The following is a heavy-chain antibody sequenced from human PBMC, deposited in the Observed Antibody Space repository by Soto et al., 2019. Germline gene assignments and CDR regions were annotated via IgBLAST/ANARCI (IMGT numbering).Heavy chain of an antibody. Sequence: QVQLVQSGAEVKKPGASVKVSCKASGYTFTSYDINWVRQATGQGLEWMGWMNPNSGNTGYAQKFQGRVTMTRNTSISTAYMELSSLRSEDTAVYYCARGNLDALGYCISTSCLDVWGQGTTVTVSS. V-gene: IGHV1-8*01. J-gene: IGHJ6*02. CDR1: GYTFTSYD. CDR3: ARGNLDALGYCISTSCLDV. D-gene: IGHD2-2*01. CDR2: MNPNSGNT.